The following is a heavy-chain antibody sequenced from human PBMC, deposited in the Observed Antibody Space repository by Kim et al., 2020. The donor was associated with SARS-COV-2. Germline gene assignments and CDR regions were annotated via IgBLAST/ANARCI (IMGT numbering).Heavy chain of an antibody. V-gene: IGHV4-34*01. Sequence: SETLSLTCAVYGGSFSGYYWSWIRQPPGKGLEWIGEINHSGSTNYNPSLKSRVTISVNTSQNQFSLKLSSVTAADTAVYYCARVIVGAINYYYSYGMDVWGQGTTVSVSP. D-gene: IGHD1-26*01. J-gene: IGHJ6*01. CDR3: ARVIVGAINYYYSYGMDV. CDR1: GGSFSGYY. CDR2: INHSGST.